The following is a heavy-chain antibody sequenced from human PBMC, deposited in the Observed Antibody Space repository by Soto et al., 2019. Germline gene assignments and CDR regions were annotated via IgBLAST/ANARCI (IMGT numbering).Heavy chain of an antibody. Sequence: PGESLKISCKGSGYSFTSYWISCVRQMPGKGLEWMGRIDPSDSYTNYSPSFQGHVTISADKSISTAYLQWSSLKASDTAMYYCARRCSGGSGYQPGYYYGMDVWGQGTTVTVSS. CDR2: IDPSDSYT. CDR1: GYSFTSYW. D-gene: IGHD2-15*01. CDR3: ARRCSGGSGYQPGYYYGMDV. J-gene: IGHJ6*02. V-gene: IGHV5-10-1*01.